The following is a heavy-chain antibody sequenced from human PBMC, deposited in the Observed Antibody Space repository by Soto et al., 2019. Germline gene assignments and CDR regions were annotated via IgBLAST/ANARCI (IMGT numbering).Heavy chain of an antibody. CDR1: GYTLTELS. V-gene: IGHV1-24*01. Sequence: ASVKVSCKVSGYTLTELSMHWVRQAPGKGLEWMGGFDPEDGETIYAQKFQGRVTMTEDTSTDTAYMELSSLRSEDTAVYYCATYYYGSGSLYWLDPWGQGTLVTVSS. CDR2: FDPEDGET. CDR3: ATYYYGSGSLYWLDP. D-gene: IGHD3-10*01. J-gene: IGHJ5*02.